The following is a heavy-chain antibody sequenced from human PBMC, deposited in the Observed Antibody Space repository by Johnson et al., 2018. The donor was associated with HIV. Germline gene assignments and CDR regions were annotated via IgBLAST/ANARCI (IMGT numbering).Heavy chain of an antibody. Sequence: QMQLVESGGGLVKPGGSLRLSCAASGFTFSDYYMNWIRQAPGKGLEWVSYISSSGSTIYYADSVKGRFTISRDNAKNSLYLQMNSLRVDDTAVYYCAREREAGRGACDIWGQGTMVTVSS. CDR3: AREREAGRGACDI. D-gene: IGHD3-10*01. CDR1: GFTFSDYY. V-gene: IGHV3-11*01. J-gene: IGHJ3*02. CDR2: ISSSGSTI.